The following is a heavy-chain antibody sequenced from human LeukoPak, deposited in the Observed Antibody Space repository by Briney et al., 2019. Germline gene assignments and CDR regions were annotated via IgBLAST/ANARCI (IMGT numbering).Heavy chain of an antibody. D-gene: IGHD2-2*01. CDR1: GFTFSSYA. Sequence: GGSLRLSCAASGFTFSSYAMHWVRQAPGKGLEWVAVISYDGSNKYYADSVKGRFTISRDNSKNTLYLQMNSLRAEDTAVYYCARDPHSSTAPYYFDYWGQGTLVTDSS. J-gene: IGHJ4*02. CDR2: ISYDGSNK. V-gene: IGHV3-30*01. CDR3: ARDPHSSTAPYYFDY.